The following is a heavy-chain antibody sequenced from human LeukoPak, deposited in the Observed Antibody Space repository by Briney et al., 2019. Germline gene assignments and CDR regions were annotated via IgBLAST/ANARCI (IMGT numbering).Heavy chain of an antibody. CDR2: IYSGGST. V-gene: IGHV3-53*04. J-gene: IGHJ6*02. CDR3: ASTSYDTYYYGMDV. CDR1: GFTVSSNY. D-gene: IGHD3-9*01. Sequence: GGSLRLSCAASGFTVSSNYMSRVRQAPGKGLEWVSVIYSGGSTYYADSVKGRFTISRHNSKNTLYLQMNSLRAEDTAVYYCASTSYDTYYYGMDVWGQGTTVTVSS.